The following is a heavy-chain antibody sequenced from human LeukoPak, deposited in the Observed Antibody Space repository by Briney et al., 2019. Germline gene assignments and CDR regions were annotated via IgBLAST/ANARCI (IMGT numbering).Heavy chain of an antibody. V-gene: IGHV3-30*02. CDR1: GFAFSAFG. Sequence: SGGSLRLSCAASGFAFSAFGIHWVRQAPSKGLEWVAFIEYDGSSKLYGDSVKGRFTISRDNSKNTLYLQMNSLRPEDTAVYYCAKGSRGGYYYFDYWGQGTLVTVSS. J-gene: IGHJ4*02. CDR2: IEYDGSSK. D-gene: IGHD3-22*01. CDR3: AKGSRGGYYYFDY.